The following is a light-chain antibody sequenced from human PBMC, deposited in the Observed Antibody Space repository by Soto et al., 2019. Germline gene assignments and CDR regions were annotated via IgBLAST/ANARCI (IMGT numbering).Light chain of an antibody. CDR1: QSVSSSY. V-gene: IGKV3-20*01. CDR2: GAS. CDR3: KKYRSLLT. J-gene: IGKJ4*01. Sequence: EIVLTQSPGTLSLSPGERATLSCRASQSVSSSYLAWYQQNPGQAPRLLIYGASSRATGIPDRLSGSGSGTDFTLTISRLEPEDFAVYYCKKYRSLLTFGGGTKVQIK.